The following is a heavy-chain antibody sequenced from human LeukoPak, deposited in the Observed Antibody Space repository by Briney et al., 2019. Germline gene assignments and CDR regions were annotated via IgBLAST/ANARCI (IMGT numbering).Heavy chain of an antibody. CDR2: IYYSGST. Sequence: PSETLSLTCTVSGGSISSYYWSWIRQPPGKGLEWIGYIYYSGSTNYNPSLKSRVTISVDTSKNQFSLKLSSVTAADTAVYYCARDYYGSGSYYNDWFDPWGQGTLVTVSS. V-gene: IGHV4-59*01. CDR1: GGSISSYY. J-gene: IGHJ5*02. D-gene: IGHD3-10*01. CDR3: ARDYYGSGSYYNDWFDP.